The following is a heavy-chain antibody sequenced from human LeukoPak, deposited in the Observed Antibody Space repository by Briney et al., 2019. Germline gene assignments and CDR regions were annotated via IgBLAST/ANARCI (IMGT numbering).Heavy chain of an antibody. Sequence: GGSLRLSCAASGFTFSSYSMKWVRQAPGKGLEWVSSISSSSSYIYYADSVKGRFTISRDNAKNSLYLQMNSLRAEDTAVYYCARDGGYGGNSGPFSDYWGQGTLVTVSS. CDR1: GFTFSSYS. D-gene: IGHD4-23*01. CDR2: ISSSSSYI. CDR3: ARDGGYGGNSGPFSDY. J-gene: IGHJ4*02. V-gene: IGHV3-21*01.